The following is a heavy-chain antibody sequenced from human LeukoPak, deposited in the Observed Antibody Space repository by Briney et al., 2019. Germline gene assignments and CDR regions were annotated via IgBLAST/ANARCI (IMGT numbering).Heavy chain of an antibody. V-gene: IGHV4-59*01. J-gene: IGHJ4*02. CDR1: DDSISRDF. D-gene: IGHD6-19*01. CDR3: ARLPDVSGWPFDY. Sequence: SETLSLTCTASDDSISRDFWTWIRQPPGKGLEWIGYIRYSGGTEYNPSLKSRVTISIQTSKNQFSLKLTSVTAADTAIYYCARLPDVSGWPFDYWGQGILVTVSS. CDR2: IRYSGGT.